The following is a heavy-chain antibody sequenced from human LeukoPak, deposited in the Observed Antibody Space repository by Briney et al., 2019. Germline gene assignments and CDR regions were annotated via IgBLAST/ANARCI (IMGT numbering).Heavy chain of an antibody. Sequence: ASVKVSCKTSGYTFSNYGVSWVRQAPGQGLEWMGWISAYNNNTNYAQKFQGRLTMTTDTSTSTAYMELRSLRSDDTAVYYCARGARISSSWYSSVWGQGTLKTVS. CDR2: ISAYNNNT. V-gene: IGHV1-18*01. CDR3: ARGARISSSWYSSV. J-gene: IGHJ4*02. CDR1: GYTFSNYG. D-gene: IGHD2-2*01.